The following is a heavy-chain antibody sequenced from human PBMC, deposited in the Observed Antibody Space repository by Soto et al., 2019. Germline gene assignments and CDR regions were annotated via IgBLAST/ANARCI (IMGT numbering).Heavy chain of an antibody. J-gene: IGHJ6*01. Sequence: SETLSLTCTVSVGCGRSENYSWSWIRQPPGKGLEWIGFISNSGNTNYNPSLQSRVTISVDTSKNQFSLKLSSLTAADTGIYYRARPRITMVREGIKYKMDVWGQGTTVTVSS. V-gene: IGHV4-61*01. D-gene: IGHD3-10*01. CDR3: ARPRITMVREGIKYKMDV. CDR1: VGCGRSENYS. CDR2: ISNSGNT.